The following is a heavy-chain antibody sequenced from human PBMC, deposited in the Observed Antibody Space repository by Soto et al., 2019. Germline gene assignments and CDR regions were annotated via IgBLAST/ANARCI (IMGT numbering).Heavy chain of an antibody. J-gene: IGHJ4*02. V-gene: IGHV3-21*01. Sequence: EVQLVESGGGLVKPGGSLRLSCAASGFTFSSYSMNWVRQAPGKGLEWVSSISSSSSYIYYADSVKGRFTIARDNAKNSLYLKMNSLRAEDTAVYYCARAPNDYGDVWGQGTLVTVSS. CDR1: GFTFSSYS. CDR2: ISSSSSYI. CDR3: ARAPNDYGDV. D-gene: IGHD4-17*01.